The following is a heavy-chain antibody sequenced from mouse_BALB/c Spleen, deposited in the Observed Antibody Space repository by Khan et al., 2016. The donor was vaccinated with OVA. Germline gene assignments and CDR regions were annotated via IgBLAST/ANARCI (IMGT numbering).Heavy chain of an antibody. Sequence: QVQLQQSGTELVRPGASVKLSCKASGYTFTNYWINWVKQRPGQGLEWIGNIYPSDSYTNYHQKFNDKATLTVDKSSSTAYMQLSSPTSEGSAVYYCTGEGGDGYSFAYWGQGTLVTVSA. CDR2: IYPSDSYT. D-gene: IGHD2-3*01. CDR1: GYTFTNYW. J-gene: IGHJ3*01. V-gene: IGHV1-69*02. CDR3: TGEGGDGYSFAY.